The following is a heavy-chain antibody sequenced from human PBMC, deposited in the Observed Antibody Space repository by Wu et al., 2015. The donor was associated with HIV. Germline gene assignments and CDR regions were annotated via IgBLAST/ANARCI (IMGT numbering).Heavy chain of an antibody. D-gene: IGHD6-19*01. CDR1: GGTFSNYG. CDR3: ATPRSPGFSSAWPTYFDF. Sequence: QVQLVQSGAEVKKPGSSVKVSCKASGGTFSNYGISWVRQAPGQGLEWMGGIIPLFGTTEYAPLFQDRVTITTDESTSTAYLRLTGLTSADTAVYYCATPRSPGFSSAWPTYFDFWGQGTLVTVSS. CDR2: IIPLFGTT. J-gene: IGHJ4*02. V-gene: IGHV1-69*05.